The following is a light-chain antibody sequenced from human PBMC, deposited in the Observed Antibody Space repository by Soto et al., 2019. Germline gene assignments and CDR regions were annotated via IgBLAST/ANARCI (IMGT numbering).Light chain of an antibody. Sequence: QPVLTQSPSASASLGASVKLPCTLSTRHRSYAIAWHQHQPEKGPSFLMTLNPDVTHRKGDGIPDRFSGSSSGAERYLTISSLQSEDEADDYCQTWGTAMVVFGGGTKLTGL. J-gene: IGLJ2*01. CDR3: QTWGTAMVV. CDR1: TRHRSYA. CDR2: LNPDVTH. V-gene: IGLV4-69*01.